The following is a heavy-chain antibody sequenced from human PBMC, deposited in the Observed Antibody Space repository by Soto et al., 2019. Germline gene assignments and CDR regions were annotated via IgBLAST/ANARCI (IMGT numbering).Heavy chain of an antibody. Sequence: PGGSLRLSCAASGFTFSSYAMSWVRQAPGKGLEWVSAISGSGGSTYYADSVKGRFTISRDNSKNTLYLQMNSLRAEDTAVYYCAKDLYDILTGYYSDDAFDIWDQGTMVTVSS. CDR1: GFTFSSYA. J-gene: IGHJ3*02. CDR2: ISGSGGST. CDR3: AKDLYDILTGYYSDDAFDI. D-gene: IGHD3-9*01. V-gene: IGHV3-23*01.